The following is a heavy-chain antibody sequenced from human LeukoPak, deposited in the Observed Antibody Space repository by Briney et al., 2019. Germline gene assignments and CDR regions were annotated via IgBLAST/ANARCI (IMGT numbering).Heavy chain of an antibody. V-gene: IGHV3-23*01. Sequence: PGGSLRLSCAASGFTFSSYAMSWVRQAPGKGLEWASAISGSGGSTYYADSVKGRFTISRDNSKNTLYLQMNSLRAEDTAVYYCAKVPNQRFYYYYMDVWGKGTTVTVSS. CDR2: ISGSGGST. J-gene: IGHJ6*03. D-gene: IGHD1-14*01. CDR1: GFTFSSYA. CDR3: AKVPNQRFYYYYMDV.